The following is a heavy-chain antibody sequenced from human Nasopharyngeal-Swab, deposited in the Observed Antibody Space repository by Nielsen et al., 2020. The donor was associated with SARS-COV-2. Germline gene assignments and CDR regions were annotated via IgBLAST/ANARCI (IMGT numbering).Heavy chain of an antibody. CDR1: GYSVTSYW. CDR2: IDASDSYT. D-gene: IGHD2-15*01. J-gene: IGHJ6*03. CDR3: ARRAYCSGGSSYSPYYYYTDV. V-gene: IGHV5-10-1*01. Sequence: GERQKISRKGSGYSVTSYWISRVSQMHGKGLEGMGRIDASDSYTNYRPSFQGHVTISADKSISTAYLQWSSLKASDTAMYYCARRAYCSGGSSYSPYYYYTDVWGKGTTVTVSS.